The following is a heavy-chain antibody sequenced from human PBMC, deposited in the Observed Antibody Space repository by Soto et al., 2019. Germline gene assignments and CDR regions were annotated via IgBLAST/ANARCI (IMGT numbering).Heavy chain of an antibody. Sequence: SVKVSCKASGGTFSSYAISWVRQAPGQRLEWLGGFILIFGTANYAQKFQDRVTITADESTSTAYMELSSLSSEDTAVYYCARGVTVYGMDVWGQGTTVTVSS. CDR3: ARGVTVYGMDV. J-gene: IGHJ6*02. D-gene: IGHD2-8*01. CDR1: GGTFSSYA. CDR2: FILIFGTA. V-gene: IGHV1-69*13.